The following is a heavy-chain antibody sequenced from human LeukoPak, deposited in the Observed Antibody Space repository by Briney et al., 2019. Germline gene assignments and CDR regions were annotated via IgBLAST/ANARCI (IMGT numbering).Heavy chain of an antibody. CDR1: GFTFTDYA. J-gene: IGHJ4*02. Sequence: GRSLRLSCAASGFTFTDYAFHWVRQAPGKGLEWVAVMSYDGSIKYYADSVKGRFTISRDNSKDTLFLQMDSLRVEDTAVYYCARDRYSSGHYYFDYWGQGILVTVSS. V-gene: IGHV3-30*14. CDR2: MSYDGSIK. D-gene: IGHD5-18*01. CDR3: ARDRYSSGHYYFDY.